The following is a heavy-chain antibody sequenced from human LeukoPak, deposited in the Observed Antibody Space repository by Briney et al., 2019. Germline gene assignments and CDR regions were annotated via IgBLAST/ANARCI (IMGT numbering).Heavy chain of an antibody. CDR1: GDSISSGDYY. CDR2: ISSSGST. Sequence: PAQTLSLTCTVSGDSISSGDYYWSWIRQPAGKGLEWIGRISSSGSTNYNPSLKSRVTISVDTSKNQFSLKLSSVTAADTAVYFCARGPYSYDSSGAFDIWGQGTMVTVSS. J-gene: IGHJ3*02. V-gene: IGHV4-61*02. D-gene: IGHD3-22*01. CDR3: ARGPYSYDSSGAFDI.